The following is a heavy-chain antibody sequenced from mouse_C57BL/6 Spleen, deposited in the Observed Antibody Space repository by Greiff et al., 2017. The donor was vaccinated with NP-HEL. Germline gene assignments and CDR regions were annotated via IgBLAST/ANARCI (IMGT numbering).Heavy chain of an antibody. Sequence: QVQLKQSGAELVKPGASVKISCKASGYAFSSYWMNWVKQRPGKGLEWIGQIYPGDGDTNYNGKFKGKATLTADKSSSTAYMQLSSLTSEDSAVYFCAGRGYGSSFAYWGQGTLVTVSA. CDR1: GYAFSSYW. D-gene: IGHD1-1*01. J-gene: IGHJ3*01. V-gene: IGHV1-80*01. CDR2: IYPGDGDT. CDR3: AGRGYGSSFAY.